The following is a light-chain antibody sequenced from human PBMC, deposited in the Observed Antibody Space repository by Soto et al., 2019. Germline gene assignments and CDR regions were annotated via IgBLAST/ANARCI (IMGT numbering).Light chain of an antibody. J-gene: IGLJ1*01. CDR3: GTWDSSLSAFYV. Sequence: VSAAPGQKVTISCSGSSSNIGNNYVSWYQQLPGTAPKLLIYENNKRPSGIPDRFSGSKSGTSATLGITGLQTGDEADYYCGTWDSSLSAFYVFGTGTKVTVL. CDR2: ENN. V-gene: IGLV1-51*02. CDR1: SSNIGNNY.